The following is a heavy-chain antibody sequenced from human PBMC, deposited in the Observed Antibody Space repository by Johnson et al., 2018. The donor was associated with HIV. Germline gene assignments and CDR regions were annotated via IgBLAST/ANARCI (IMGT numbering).Heavy chain of an antibody. CDR2: IKSKTDGGTT. V-gene: IGHV3-15*01. J-gene: IGHJ3*01. Sequence: VQLVESGGGLVKPGGSLRLSCAASGFTFSDYYMSWIRQAPGKGLEWVGRIKSKTDGGTTDYAAPVKGRFTISRDNTKKSLYLQMNSLTADDTAIYYCARDATPWGGDYVGYAFDLWGQGTNVIVSS. D-gene: IGHD4-17*01. CDR3: ARDATPWGGDYVGYAFDL. CDR1: GFTFSDYY.